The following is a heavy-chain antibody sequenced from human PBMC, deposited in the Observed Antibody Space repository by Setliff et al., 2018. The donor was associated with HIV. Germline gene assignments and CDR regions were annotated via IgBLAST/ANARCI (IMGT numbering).Heavy chain of an antibody. Sequence: PGGSLRLSCAASGFTFSSYGMHWVRQAPGKGLEWVAVIWYDGSNKYYADSVKGRFTISRDNSKNTLYLQMNSLRAEDTAVYYCAKLQEGHVYSHYDSWGQGTLVTVSS. CDR1: GFTFSSYG. CDR3: AKLQEGHVYSHYDS. CDR2: IWYDGSNK. V-gene: IGHV3-33*06. J-gene: IGHJ4*02. D-gene: IGHD2-21*01.